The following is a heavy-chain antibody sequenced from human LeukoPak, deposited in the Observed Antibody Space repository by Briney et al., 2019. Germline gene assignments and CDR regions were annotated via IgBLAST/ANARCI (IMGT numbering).Heavy chain of an antibody. CDR1: GFSFSDSA. J-gene: IGHJ4*02. CDR3: TRDYGDLLGAY. V-gene: IGHV3-73*01. D-gene: IGHD4-17*01. CDR2: IRSKANSYAT. Sequence: PGGSLRLSCAAAGFSFSDSAMDWVRQASGKGLEWVGRIRSKANSYATAYAASVKGRFTISRDDSKNTAYLQMNSLKTEYTAVYYCTRDYGDLLGAYWGQGTLVTVSS.